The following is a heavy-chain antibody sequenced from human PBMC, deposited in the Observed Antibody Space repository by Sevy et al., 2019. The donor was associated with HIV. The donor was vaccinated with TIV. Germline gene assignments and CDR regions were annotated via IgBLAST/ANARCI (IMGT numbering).Heavy chain of an antibody. J-gene: IGHJ3*02. CDR3: VRERGPFDAFDI. V-gene: IGHV3-33*04. Sequence: GGSLRLSCVASGLIFSTCGMHWVRQAPGKGLEWVAVIWADGKHQYYADSVRGRFTFSRDDYNNTLYLQMDSLKPEDTAVYYCVRERGPFDAFDIWGQGTMVTVSS. D-gene: IGHD3-10*01. CDR1: GLIFSTCG. CDR2: IWADGKHQ.